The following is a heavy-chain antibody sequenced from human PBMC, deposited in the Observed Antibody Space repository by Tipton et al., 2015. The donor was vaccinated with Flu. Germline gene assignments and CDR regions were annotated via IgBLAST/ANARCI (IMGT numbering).Heavy chain of an antibody. Sequence: SPRLSCTASGFTFGDYAMSWVRQAPGKGLEWVGFIRSKAYGGTTEYAASVKGRFTISRDDSKSIAYLQMNSLKTEDTAVYYCTRDLDYYDSSGPSLWGQGTLVTVSS. J-gene: IGHJ4*02. D-gene: IGHD3-22*01. CDR3: TRDLDYYDSSGPSL. V-gene: IGHV3-49*04. CDR1: GFTFGDYA. CDR2: IRSKAYGGTT.